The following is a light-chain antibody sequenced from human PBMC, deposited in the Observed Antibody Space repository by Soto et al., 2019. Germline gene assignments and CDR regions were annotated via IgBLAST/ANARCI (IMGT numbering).Light chain of an antibody. V-gene: IGKV1-17*01. Sequence: DIQMTQSPSSLSASVGDRVTITCRASQGIRNDLGWYQQRPGKAPKRLIYAASSLQSGVPSRFSGSRSGPDFTLTISSLQPDDFATYYCQQYNSYWTFGQGTKVDI. J-gene: IGKJ1*01. CDR2: AAS. CDR3: QQYNSYWT. CDR1: QGIRND.